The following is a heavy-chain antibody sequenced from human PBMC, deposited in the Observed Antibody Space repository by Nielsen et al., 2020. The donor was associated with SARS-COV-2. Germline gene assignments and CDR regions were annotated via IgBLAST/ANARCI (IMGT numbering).Heavy chain of an antibody. CDR3: ARDGGYSYGFHWFDP. V-gene: IGHV1-69*11. D-gene: IGHD5-18*01. CDR2: IIPILGTA. J-gene: IGHJ5*02. Sequence: WVRQAPGQGLEWMGRIIPILGTANYAQKFQGRVTITADESTSTAYMELSSLRSEDTAVYYCARDGGYSYGFHWFDPWGQGTLVTVSS.